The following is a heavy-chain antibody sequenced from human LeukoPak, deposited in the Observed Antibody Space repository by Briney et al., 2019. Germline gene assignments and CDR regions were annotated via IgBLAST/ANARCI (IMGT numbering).Heavy chain of an antibody. CDR3: AKCAKAGYCSRDWFDP. V-gene: IGHV3-30*18. CDR2: ISHNVSYN. Sequence: GGSLRLSCVGSGFTFNTFAMHWVRQAPGKGLEWVAFISHNVSYNDYADSVKGRFTISRDSSKNTLYLQMNSLTPEDAAVYYCAKCAKAGYCSRDWFDPWGQGTLVTVSS. J-gene: IGHJ5*02. CDR1: GFTFNTFA. D-gene: IGHD6-13*01.